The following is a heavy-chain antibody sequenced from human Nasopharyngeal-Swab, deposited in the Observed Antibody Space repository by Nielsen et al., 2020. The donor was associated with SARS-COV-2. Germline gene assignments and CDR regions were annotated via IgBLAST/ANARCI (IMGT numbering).Heavy chain of an antibody. V-gene: IGHV1-69*13. J-gene: IGHJ4*02. CDR3: AREGEPRRSYYTFEY. CDR1: GGRFTGYA. CDR2: IIPTFGTT. Sequence: ASVKVSCKVSGGRFTGYAISWVRQAPGQGIEWMGRIIPTFGTTKYAEKFQDRVTITADSSMSTAYMELSSLRSEDTAMYYCAREGEPRRSYYTFEYWGQGTLVTVSS. D-gene: IGHD3-10*01.